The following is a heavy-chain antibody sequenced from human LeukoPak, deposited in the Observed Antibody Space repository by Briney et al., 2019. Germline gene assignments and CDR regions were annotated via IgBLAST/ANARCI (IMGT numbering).Heavy chain of an antibody. CDR2: SRDKGNSYTT. J-gene: IGHJ4*01. CDR1: GFTFSDHY. CDR3: TKLARAPRDFDY. V-gene: IGHV3-72*01. Sequence: GGSLRLSCAASGFTFSDHYIDWVRQAPGKGLEWVGRSRDKGNSYTTAHAASARGRFTISRDDSKNSLYLQMNSLKIEDTAVYYCTKLARAPRDFDYWGQGTLVTVSS. D-gene: IGHD3-10*01.